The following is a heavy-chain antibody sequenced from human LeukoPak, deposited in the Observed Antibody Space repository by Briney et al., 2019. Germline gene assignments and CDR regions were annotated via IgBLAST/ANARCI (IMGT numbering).Heavy chain of an antibody. V-gene: IGHV4-39*07. J-gene: IGHJ3*02. D-gene: IGHD3-10*01. CDR3: AVRGVIMGGAFDI. Sequence: PSETLSLTCTVSGGSISSSSYYWGWIRQPPGKGLEWIGSIYYSGSTYYNPSLKSRVTISVDTSKNQFSLKLSSVTAADTAVYYCAVRGVIMGGAFDIWGQGTMVTVSS. CDR2: IYYSGST. CDR1: GGSISSSSYY.